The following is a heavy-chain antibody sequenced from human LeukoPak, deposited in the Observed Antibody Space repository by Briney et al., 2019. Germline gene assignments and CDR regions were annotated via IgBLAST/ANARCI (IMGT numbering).Heavy chain of an antibody. V-gene: IGHV3-66*01. CDR1: GFTVSSNY. Sequence: GGSLRLSCAASGFTVSSNYMSWVRQAPGKGLEWVSVIYSGGSTYYADSVKGRFTISRDNSKNTLYLQMNSLRAEDTAVYYCAKEGTTFWFDPWGQGTLVTVSS. J-gene: IGHJ5*02. CDR3: AKEGTTFWFDP. CDR2: IYSGGST. D-gene: IGHD2/OR15-2a*01.